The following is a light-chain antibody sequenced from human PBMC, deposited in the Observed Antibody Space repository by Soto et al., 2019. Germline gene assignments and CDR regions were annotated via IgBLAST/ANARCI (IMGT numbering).Light chain of an antibody. V-gene: IGKV1-33*01. J-gene: IGKJ2*01. Sequence: PMTQSPSSLSVSLGERVTITCQASQDVGNSLQWYQQKPGKAPKLLIYDASKLETGVPLRFSGSGSGTDFTFTISALQTEDIATYYCQHYDNLPPYTFGQGTKVDVK. CDR3: QHYDNLPPYT. CDR1: QDVGNS. CDR2: DAS.